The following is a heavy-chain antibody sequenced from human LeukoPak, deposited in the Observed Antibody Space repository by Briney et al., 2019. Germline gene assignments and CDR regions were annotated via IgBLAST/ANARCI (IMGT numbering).Heavy chain of an antibody. D-gene: IGHD6-19*01. CDR2: ISGGGETT. CDR3: AKLKRSMQWLVLNLYFDY. CDR1: GFTFNNYA. J-gene: IGHJ4*02. Sequence: RTGGSLRLSCAASGFTFNNYAMNWVRQAPGKGLEWVSSISGGGETTYYADSAKGRFTISRDNSPNTLYLQMNSLRAEDTAVYYCAKLKRSMQWLVLNLYFDYWGQGTLVTVSS. V-gene: IGHV3-23*01.